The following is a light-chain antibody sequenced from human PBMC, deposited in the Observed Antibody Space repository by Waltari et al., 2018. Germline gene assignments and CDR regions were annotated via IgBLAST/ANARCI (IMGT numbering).Light chain of an antibody. CDR1: SRDGGGYTY. J-gene: IGLJ2*01. CDR3: TSYTTNSTLV. V-gene: IGLV2-14*03. CDR2: DVR. Sequence: QSALTQPASVSGSPGQSITISCTGTSRDGGGYTYVSWYQQHPGKAPKLIIYDVRSRPSGVSNRFSGSKSGNTASLTISGLLDEDEADYYCTSYTTNSTLVFGGGTKLTVL.